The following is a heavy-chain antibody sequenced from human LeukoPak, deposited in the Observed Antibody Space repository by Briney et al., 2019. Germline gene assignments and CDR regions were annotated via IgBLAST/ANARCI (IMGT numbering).Heavy chain of an antibody. D-gene: IGHD7-27*01. J-gene: IGHJ4*02. CDR1: GFSFSSYA. CDR3: AKDGGLWVSAHWGDS. Sequence: PGGSLRLSCAASGFSFSSYAMSWVRQAPGKGLEWVSAIDGSGTGTNYADSVKGRFSISRDNSKNAMYLQMSSLRAEDTAVYYCAKDGGLWVSAHWGDSWGRGTLVTVSS. CDR2: IDGSGTGT. V-gene: IGHV3-23*01.